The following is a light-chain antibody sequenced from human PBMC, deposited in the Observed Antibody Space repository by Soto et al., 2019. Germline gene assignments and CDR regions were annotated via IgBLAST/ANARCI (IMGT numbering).Light chain of an antibody. Sequence: EIVLTQSPGTLSLSPGERATLSCRASQSVSTNYLAWYQHKPGQAPRLLIYGASSRATGIPDRFSGSGSGTDFTLTISRLEPEDFAVYYCQHYGSSPWTFGQGTKVEIK. J-gene: IGKJ1*01. CDR2: GAS. CDR3: QHYGSSPWT. CDR1: QSVSTNY. V-gene: IGKV3-20*01.